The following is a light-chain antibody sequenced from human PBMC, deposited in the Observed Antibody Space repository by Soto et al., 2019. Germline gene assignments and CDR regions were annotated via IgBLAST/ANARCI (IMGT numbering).Light chain of an antibody. CDR2: DAS. J-gene: IGKJ4*01. CDR3: QQYDNLPT. CDR1: QDISHY. Sequence: DIQMTQSPSSLSASVGDRVTITCQASQDISHYLNWYQQKPGKAPKLLIYDASNLETGVPSKFSGSGSGTDFTFTISSLDPEDVATYYCQQYDNLPTFGGGTKLEIK. V-gene: IGKV1-33*01.